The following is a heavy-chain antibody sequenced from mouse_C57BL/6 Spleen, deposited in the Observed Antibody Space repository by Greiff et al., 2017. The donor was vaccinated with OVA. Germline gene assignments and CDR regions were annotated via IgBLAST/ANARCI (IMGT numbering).Heavy chain of an antibody. J-gene: IGHJ1*03. V-gene: IGHV1-82*01. CDR1: GYAFSSSW. Sequence: QVQLKESGPELVKPGASVKISCKASGYAFSSSWMNWVKQRPGKGLEWIGRIYPGDGDTNYNGKFKGKATLTADKSSSTAYMQLSSLTSEDSAVYFCAREKGYFDVWGTGTTVTVSS. CDR3: AREKGYFDV. CDR2: IYPGDGDT.